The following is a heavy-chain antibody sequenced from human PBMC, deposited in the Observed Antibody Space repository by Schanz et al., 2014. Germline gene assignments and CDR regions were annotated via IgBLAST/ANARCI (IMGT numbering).Heavy chain of an antibody. CDR2: MYINSGST. CDR1: GFTVNTNY. CDR3: ARDGGRDGYNLAFDV. J-gene: IGHJ3*01. V-gene: IGHV3-53*01. Sequence: EVQLVESGGGLIQPGGSLRLSCAVSGFTVNTNYMSWVRQAPGKGLEWISSMYINSGSTQYADSVKGRFIISRDSSKNPLLLQTNSLRAEDTAVYFCARDGGRDGYNLAFDVGGQGTLVTVSS. D-gene: IGHD5-12*01.